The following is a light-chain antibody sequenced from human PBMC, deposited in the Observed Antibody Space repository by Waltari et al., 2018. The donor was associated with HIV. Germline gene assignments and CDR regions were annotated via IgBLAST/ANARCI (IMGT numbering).Light chain of an antibody. V-gene: IGLV1-51*02. CDR1: GSNIGNNY. CDR2: ENN. Sequence: QSVLTQPPSVSAAPGQKVTISCSGSGSNIGNNYVSCYQQLPGTAPKVLMFENNKRHSGAPDRFSGSKSDTSATLAITGLQPGDEAYYYCGTWDTRLSAWVFGGGTKLSVL. J-gene: IGLJ3*02. CDR3: GTWDTRLSAWV.